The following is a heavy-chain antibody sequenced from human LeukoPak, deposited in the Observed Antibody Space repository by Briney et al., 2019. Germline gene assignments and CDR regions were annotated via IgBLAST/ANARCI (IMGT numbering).Heavy chain of an antibody. V-gene: IGHV4-59*08. Sequence: SETLSLTRPVPGGSISSYYWSWIRRPPGKGLEWIGYIYYSGSTNYNPSLKSRVTISVDTSKNQFSLKLSSVTAADTAVYYCARRAGSGSYPMDVWGQGTTVTVSS. D-gene: IGHD3-10*01. CDR3: ARRAGSGSYPMDV. CDR1: GGSISSYY. CDR2: IYYSGST. J-gene: IGHJ6*02.